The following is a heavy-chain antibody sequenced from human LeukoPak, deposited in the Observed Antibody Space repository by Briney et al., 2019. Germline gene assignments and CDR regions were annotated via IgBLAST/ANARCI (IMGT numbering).Heavy chain of an antibody. Sequence: GGSLRLSCAASGFTVRTNYMGWVRQAPGKGLEWVSVIYSGGATYYADSVKGRFTISRDNSKNTLYLQMNSLRAEDTAVYYCAREKNDIVLTSYYFDYWGQGTLVTVSS. CDR3: AREKNDIVLTSYYFDY. D-gene: IGHD5-12*01. V-gene: IGHV3-53*01. CDR1: GFTVRTNY. J-gene: IGHJ4*02. CDR2: IYSGGAT.